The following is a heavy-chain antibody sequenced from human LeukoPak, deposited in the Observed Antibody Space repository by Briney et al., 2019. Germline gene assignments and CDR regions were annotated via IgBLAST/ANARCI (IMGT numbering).Heavy chain of an antibody. J-gene: IGHJ4*02. V-gene: IGHV4-59*08. D-gene: IGHD2-8*01. Sequence: SETLSLTCAVSGDSIRSNYWSWIRQSPGKGLEWIGYIYHTGSTNYNPSLKSRVTMSIDLSKNQFSLRLNSVTAADTAVYYCATAPNVYYYDYWGQGALVTVSS. CDR2: IYHTGST. CDR1: GDSIRSNY. CDR3: ATAPNVYYYDY.